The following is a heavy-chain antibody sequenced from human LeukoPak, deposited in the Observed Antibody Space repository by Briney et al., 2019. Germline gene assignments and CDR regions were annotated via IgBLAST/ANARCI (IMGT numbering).Heavy chain of an antibody. V-gene: IGHV3-48*01. CDR2: ISSSSSTI. Sequence: GGSLRLSCAASGFTFNSYGMIWVRQAPGKGLEWVSYISSSSSTITYADSVKGRFTISRDNAKNSLYLQMNSLRAEDTAVYYCARETVGIDYWGQGTLVTASS. J-gene: IGHJ4*02. D-gene: IGHD4-23*01. CDR1: GFTFNSYG. CDR3: ARETVGIDY.